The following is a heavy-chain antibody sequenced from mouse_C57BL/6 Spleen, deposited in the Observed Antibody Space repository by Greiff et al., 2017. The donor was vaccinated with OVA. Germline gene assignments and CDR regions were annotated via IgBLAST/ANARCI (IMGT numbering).Heavy chain of an antibody. D-gene: IGHD1-1*01. V-gene: IGHV1-69*01. CDR1: GYTFTSYW. J-gene: IGHJ2*01. CDR2: IDPSDSYT. Sequence: QVQLQQSGAELVMPGASVKLSCKASGYTFTSYWMHWVKQRPGQGLEWIGEIDPSDSYTNYNQKFKGKSTLTVDKSSSTAYMQLSSLTSEDSAVYYCARWGGTTVVAHWGQGTTLTVSS. CDR3: ARWGGTTVVAH.